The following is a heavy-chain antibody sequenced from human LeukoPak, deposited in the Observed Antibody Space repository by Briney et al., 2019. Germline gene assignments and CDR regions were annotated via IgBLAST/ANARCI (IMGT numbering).Heavy chain of an antibody. CDR1: GFTFSSYA. CDR2: ISGSGGST. Sequence: PGGSLRLSCAASGFTFSSYAMSWGRQAPGKGLGWVSAISGSGGSTYYADSVKGRFTISRDNSKNTLYLQMNSLRAEDTAVYYCAKGGSRWYYYYGMDVWGQGTTVTVSS. V-gene: IGHV3-23*01. J-gene: IGHJ6*02. CDR3: AKGGSRWYYYYGMDV. D-gene: IGHD6-13*01.